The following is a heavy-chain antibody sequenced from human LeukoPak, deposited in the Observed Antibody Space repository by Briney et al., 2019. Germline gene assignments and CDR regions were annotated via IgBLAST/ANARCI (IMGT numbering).Heavy chain of an antibody. J-gene: IGHJ4*02. D-gene: IGHD3-16*01. CDR2: ISAYNGNT. V-gene: IGHV1-18*01. Sequence: ASVKVSCKASGGTFSSYGISWVRQAPGQGLEWMGWISAYNGNTNYAQKLQGRVTMTTDTSTSTAYMELRSLRSDDTAVYYCARRNPVGGIGYFDYWGQGTLVTVSS. CDR3: ARRNPVGGIGYFDY. CDR1: GGTFSSYG.